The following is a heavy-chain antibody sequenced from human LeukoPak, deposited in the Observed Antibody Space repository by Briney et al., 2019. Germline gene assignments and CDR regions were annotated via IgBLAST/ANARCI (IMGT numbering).Heavy chain of an antibody. CDR1: GGSISGYY. CDR2: IYYSGST. J-gene: IGHJ5*02. V-gene: IGHV4-59*01. Sequence: SETLSLTCTVSGGSISGYYWSWIRQPPGKGLEWIGYIYYSGSTNYNPSLKSRVTISVDTSKNQFSLKLSSVTAADTAVYYCASGLRYFGTWGQGTLVTVSS. CDR3: ASGLRYFGT. D-gene: IGHD3-9*01.